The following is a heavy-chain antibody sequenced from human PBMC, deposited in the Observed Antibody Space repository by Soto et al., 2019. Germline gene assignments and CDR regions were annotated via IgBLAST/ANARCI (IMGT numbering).Heavy chain of an antibody. CDR2: ISGSGGST. CDR3: AKGGLAYCGGDCPSDY. J-gene: IGHJ4*02. V-gene: IGHV3-23*01. Sequence: GESLKISWAASGFTFSSYAMSWVLQAPGKGLEWVSAISGSGGSTYYADSVKGRFTISRDNSKNTLYLQMNSLRAEDTAVYYCAKGGLAYCGGDCPSDYWGQGTLVTVSS. CDR1: GFTFSSYA. D-gene: IGHD2-21*02.